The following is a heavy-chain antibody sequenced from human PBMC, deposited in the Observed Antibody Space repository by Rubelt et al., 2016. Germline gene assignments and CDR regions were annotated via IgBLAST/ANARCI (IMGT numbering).Heavy chain of an antibody. CDR3: ARRCDYFDY. CDR2: ISGSGTPM. J-gene: IGHJ4*01. Sequence: GLEWVSCISGSGTPMYYADSVKGRFTISRDNAKNSLYLQMNSLRVEDTAIYYCARRCDYFDYWGRGTLVTVSS. V-gene: IGHV3-11*01.